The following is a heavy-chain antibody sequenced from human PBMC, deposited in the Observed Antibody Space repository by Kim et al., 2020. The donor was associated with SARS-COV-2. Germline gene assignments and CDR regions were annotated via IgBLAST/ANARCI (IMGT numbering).Heavy chain of an antibody. J-gene: IGHJ6*02. V-gene: IGHV1-69*13. CDR2: IIPIFGTA. CDR1: GGTFSSYA. CDR3: ARVPNSGWYNKDYYYYYGMDV. D-gene: IGHD6-19*01. Sequence: SVKVSCKASGGTFSSYAISWVRQAPGQGLEWMGGIIPIFGTANYAQKFQGRVTITADESTSTAYMELSSLRSEDTAVYYCARVPNSGWYNKDYYYYYGMDVWGQGTTVTVSS.